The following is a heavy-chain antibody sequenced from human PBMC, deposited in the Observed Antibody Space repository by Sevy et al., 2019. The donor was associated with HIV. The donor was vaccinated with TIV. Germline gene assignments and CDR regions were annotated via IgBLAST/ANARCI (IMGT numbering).Heavy chain of an antibody. V-gene: IGHV3-64*01. D-gene: IGHD2-21*02. J-gene: IGHJ3*01. CDR1: GFTFSDFA. CDR2: ISSNGHST. Sequence: GGSLRLSCTASGFTFSDFAIHWVRRAPGKGLEYVSAISSNGHSTYYANSVKGRFTISRDNSKNTLYLQMGILRDEDMAIYYCARIRQCGGDCYLWGVAAFDLLGQGTMVTVSS. CDR3: ARIRQCGGDCYLWGVAAFDL.